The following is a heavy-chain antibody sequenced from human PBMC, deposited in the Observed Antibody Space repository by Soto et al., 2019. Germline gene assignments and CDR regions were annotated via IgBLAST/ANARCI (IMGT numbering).Heavy chain of an antibody. V-gene: IGHV3-72*01. D-gene: IGHD2-8*01. CDR2: ARNKVNSYTT. J-gene: IGHJ5*02. Sequence: EVQLVESGGGLVQPGGYLRLSRAASGASGFTFSDHHMDWVRQAPGKGLEWVGRARNKVNSYTTAHAASVKGRFTISRDDSKKSLYLQMNGLKTEDTAMYFCARLMGTSFDLWGQGTLVTVSS. CDR1: GFTFSDHH. CDR3: ARLMGTSFDL.